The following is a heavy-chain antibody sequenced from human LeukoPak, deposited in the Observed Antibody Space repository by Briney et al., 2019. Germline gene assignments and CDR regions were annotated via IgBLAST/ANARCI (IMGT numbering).Heavy chain of an antibody. CDR3: ARALTTLTYEGY. CDR2: ISGSNSYI. V-gene: IGHV3-21*01. CDR1: GSTLSVYT. D-gene: IGHD1-1*01. J-gene: IGHJ4*02. Sequence: GGPWNLPFEASGSTLSVYTMHWIRQAPGKGLEWVSSISGSNSYIFYADSVKGRFTVSRDDAKDSLYLQMNSLRAEDTAVYYCARALTTLTYEGYWGQGTLVTVSS.